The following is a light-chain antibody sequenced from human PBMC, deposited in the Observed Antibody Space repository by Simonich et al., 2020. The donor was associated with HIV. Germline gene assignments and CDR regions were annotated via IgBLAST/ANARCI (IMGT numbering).Light chain of an antibody. V-gene: IGLV1-40*01. Sequence: QSVLTQPPSASGTPGQRVTISCSGSSSNIGAGYDVHWYQQLPGTAPKLLIFVHNNRPSGGPDRCSGSKSGTSASLAITGLQAEDEADYYCQSYDSSLTSWVFGGGTKLTVL. J-gene: IGLJ3*02. CDR2: VHN. CDR1: SSNIGAGYD. CDR3: QSYDSSLTSWV.